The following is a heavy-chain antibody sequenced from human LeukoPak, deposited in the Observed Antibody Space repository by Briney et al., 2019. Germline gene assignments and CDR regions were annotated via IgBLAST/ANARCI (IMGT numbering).Heavy chain of an antibody. Sequence: SETLSLTCTVSGGSISSNYWSWIRQPAGKGLEWIGRIYTSGSTNYSPSLKSRVTLSVDTSRNKFSLRLSSVTAADTAVYYCARDGRQYASSWYLDLWGQGTLVIVSS. D-gene: IGHD6-13*01. CDR3: ARDGRQYASSWYLDL. J-gene: IGHJ4*02. CDR2: IYTSGST. V-gene: IGHV4-4*07. CDR1: GGSISSNY.